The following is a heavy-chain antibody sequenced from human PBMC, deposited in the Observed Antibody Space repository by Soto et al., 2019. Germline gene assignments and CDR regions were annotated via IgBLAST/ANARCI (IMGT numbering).Heavy chain of an antibody. D-gene: IGHD2-15*01. CDR3: ASRYCSGGSCYSGY. Sequence: QLQLQESGPGLVKPSETLSLTCTVSGGSISSSSYYWGWIRQPPGKGLEWIGSIYYSGSTYYNPSLKSRVTISVDTSKNQFSLKLSSVTAADTAVYYCASRYCSGGSCYSGYWGQGTLVTVSS. CDR1: GGSISSSSYY. V-gene: IGHV4-39*01. J-gene: IGHJ4*02. CDR2: IYYSGST.